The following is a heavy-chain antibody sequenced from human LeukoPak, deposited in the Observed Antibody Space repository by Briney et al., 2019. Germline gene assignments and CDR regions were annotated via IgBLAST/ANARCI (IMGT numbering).Heavy chain of an antibody. CDR3: ASLPTYRWIPFDY. J-gene: IGHJ4*02. V-gene: IGHV4-30-4*08. Sequence: SETLSLTCTVSGGSISSSSYYWGWIRQPPGKGLEWIGYIYYNGSTYYNPSLKSRVTISVDTSKNQFSLKLSSVTAADTAVYYCASLPTYRWIPFDYWGQGTLVTVSP. CDR1: GGSISSSSYY. CDR2: IYYNGST. D-gene: IGHD5-18*01.